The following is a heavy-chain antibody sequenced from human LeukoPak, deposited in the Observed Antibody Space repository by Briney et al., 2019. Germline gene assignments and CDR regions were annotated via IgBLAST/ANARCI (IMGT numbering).Heavy chain of an antibody. CDR3: ARTSLSGYYYYGMDV. D-gene: IGHD3-16*02. Sequence: SETLSLTCTVSGGSISGFYCSWIRQPPGKGLEWIGYIYYSGSTNYNPLLKSRVNMSVDTSKNQFSLNLSSVSVADTSVHYCARTSLSGYYYYGMDVWGQGTTVTVSS. CDR1: GGSISGFY. CDR2: IYYSGST. J-gene: IGHJ6*02. V-gene: IGHV4-59*01.